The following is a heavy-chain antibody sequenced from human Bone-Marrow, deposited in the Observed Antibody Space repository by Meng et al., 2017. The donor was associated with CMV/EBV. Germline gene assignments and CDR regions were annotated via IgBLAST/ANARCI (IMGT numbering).Heavy chain of an antibody. D-gene: IGHD2-8*01. CDR1: GFTFSSYA. J-gene: IGHJ2*01. Sequence: GESLKISCAASGFTFSSYAMSWVRQAPGKGLEWVSVIYSGGSSTYYADSVKGRFTISRDNSKNTLYLQMNSLRAEDTAVYYCAKDLNGYFDLWGRGTLVPVSS. CDR3: AKDLNGYFDL. CDR2: IYSGGSST. V-gene: IGHV3-23*03.